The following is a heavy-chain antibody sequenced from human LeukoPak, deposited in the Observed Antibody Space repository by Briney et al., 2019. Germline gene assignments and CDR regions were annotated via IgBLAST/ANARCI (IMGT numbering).Heavy chain of an antibody. CDR2: INHSGST. J-gene: IGHJ6*03. CDR1: SGSFSGYY. CDR3: ARGINYYDSTRYSYYYYMDV. V-gene: IGHV4-34*01. Sequence: PSETLSLTCAVYSGSFSGYYWNWIRQPPGKGLEWIGEINHSGSTNYNPSLKSRVTISLDTSKNQFSLKLSSVTAADTAVYYCARGINYYDSTRYSYYYYMDVWGKGTTVTVSS. D-gene: IGHD3-22*01.